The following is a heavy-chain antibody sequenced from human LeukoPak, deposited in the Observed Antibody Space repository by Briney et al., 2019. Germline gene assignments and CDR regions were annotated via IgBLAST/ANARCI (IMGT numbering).Heavy chain of an antibody. CDR2: VSGSGDST. J-gene: IGHJ4*02. V-gene: IGHV3-23*01. Sequence: PGGSLRLSCAASGFTFSSYAMSWVRQAPGKGLEWVSTVSGSGDSTWYADSVKGRFTISRDNSKSTLYLQMNSLRAEDTAVYYGAKSPYIASHIDFDYWGQGTLVTVSS. D-gene: IGHD3-16*01. CDR1: GFTFSSYA. CDR3: AKSPYIASHIDFDY.